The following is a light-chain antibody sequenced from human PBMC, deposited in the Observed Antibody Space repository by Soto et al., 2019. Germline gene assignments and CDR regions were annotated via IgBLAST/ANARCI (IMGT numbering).Light chain of an antibody. CDR2: RDN. V-gene: IGLV1-47*01. CDR1: SSNIERNY. J-gene: IGLJ3*02. CDR3: ATWDDSLSGGV. Sequence: QSVLTQPPSASGTPGQRVTISCSGSSSNIERNYVYWYQQLPGTAPKLLIFRDNQRPSGVPDRISGSKSGTSASLAISGLRSEDEADYICATWDDSLSGGVFGGGTKLTVL.